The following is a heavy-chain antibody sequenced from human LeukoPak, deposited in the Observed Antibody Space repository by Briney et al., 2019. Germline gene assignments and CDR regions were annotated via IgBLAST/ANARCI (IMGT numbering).Heavy chain of an antibody. Sequence: GGSLRLSCAASGFTFDDYGMSWVRQAPGKGLEWVSGINWNGGSTGYADSVKGRFTISRDNAKNSLYLQMNSLRAEDTAVYYCARDHRGSYYYYYYMDVWGKGTTVTVSS. CDR2: INWNGGST. CDR1: GFTFDDYG. D-gene: IGHD1-26*01. V-gene: IGHV3-20*04. CDR3: ARDHRGSYYYYYYMDV. J-gene: IGHJ6*03.